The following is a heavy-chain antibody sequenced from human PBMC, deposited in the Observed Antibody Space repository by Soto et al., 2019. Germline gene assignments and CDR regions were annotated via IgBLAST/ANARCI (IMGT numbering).Heavy chain of an antibody. CDR3: ARADTYGSGTIYFGY. V-gene: IGHV4-34*01. CDR1: GGSFSGYY. CDR2: INHSGST. Sequence: SETLSLTCAVYGGSFSGYYWSWIRQPPGKGLEWIWEINHSGSTNYNPSLKSRVTISVDTSKNQFSLKLSSVTAADTAVYYCARADTYGSGTIYFGYWGQGTLVTVSS. J-gene: IGHJ4*02. D-gene: IGHD3-10*01.